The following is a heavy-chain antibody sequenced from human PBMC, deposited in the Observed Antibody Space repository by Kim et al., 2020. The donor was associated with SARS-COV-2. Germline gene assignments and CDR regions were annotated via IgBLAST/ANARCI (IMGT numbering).Heavy chain of an antibody. D-gene: IGHD3-10*01. J-gene: IGHJ4*02. V-gene: IGHV1-46*01. CDR3: ARDPITMVRGVKYYYFDY. CDR1: GYTFTSYY. CDR2: IIPSGGIT. Sequence: ASVKVSCKASGYTFTSYYMHWVRQAPGQGLEWMGIIIPSGGITSYAQKFQGRVTMTRDTSTSTVYMELSSLRSEDTAVYYCARDPITMVRGVKYYYFDYWGQGTLVTVSS.